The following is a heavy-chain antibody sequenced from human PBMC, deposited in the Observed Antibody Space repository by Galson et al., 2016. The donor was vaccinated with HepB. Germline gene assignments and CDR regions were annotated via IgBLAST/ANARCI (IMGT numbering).Heavy chain of an antibody. V-gene: IGHV2-5*02. Sequence: PALVKPTQTLTLTCSFSGFSLSSSGVGVGWIRQPPGKALEWLALIYWDDDKRYSPSLKSRLTITKDTSKNQVILTLTNMDPVDTATYYCAHRGLPIFGVVIESSSYAFDFWGQGTLVLVSS. CDR1: GFSLSSSGVG. J-gene: IGHJ3*01. D-gene: IGHD3-3*01. CDR2: IYWDDDK. CDR3: AHRGLPIFGVVIESSSYAFDF.